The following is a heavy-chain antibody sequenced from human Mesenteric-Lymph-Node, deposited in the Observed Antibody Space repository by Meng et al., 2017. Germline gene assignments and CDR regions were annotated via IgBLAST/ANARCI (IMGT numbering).Heavy chain of an antibody. V-gene: IGHV3-7*01. D-gene: IGHD3-22*01. CDR2: IGPGGTEE. CDR1: GFTFSSHW. J-gene: IGHJ4*02. Sequence: GESLKISCAASGFTFSSHWMSWVRQAPGKGLEWVANIGPGGTEEYYVDSVKGRFTISRGNARNSLDLQMNSLSVEDTAVYYCARLGDTTGYYRGWGQGTLVTVSS. CDR3: ARLGDTTGYYRG.